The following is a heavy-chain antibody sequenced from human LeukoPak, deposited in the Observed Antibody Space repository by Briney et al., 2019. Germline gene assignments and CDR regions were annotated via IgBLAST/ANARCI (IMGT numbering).Heavy chain of an antibody. CDR3: AKYRITMIVVGGAFDI. V-gene: IGHV3-74*01. D-gene: IGHD3-22*01. Sequence: PGGSLRLSCAASGFTFSSYWMHWVRQAPGKGLVWVSRINSDGSSTSYADSVKGRFTISRDNSKNTLYLQMNSLRAEDTAVYYCAKYRITMIVVGGAFDIWGQGTMVTVSS. CDR2: INSDGSST. J-gene: IGHJ3*02. CDR1: GFTFSSYW.